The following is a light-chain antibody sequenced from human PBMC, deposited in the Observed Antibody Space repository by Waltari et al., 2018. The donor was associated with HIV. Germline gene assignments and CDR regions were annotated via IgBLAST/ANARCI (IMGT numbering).Light chain of an antibody. Sequence: QSVLTQPPSVSAAPGQKVTISCSGGSSNVGASYVSWYQQLPGAAPKLLIFDDDQRPSGIPDRVSGSKSGPSATLGITGLQTGDEADYYCATWDNRLTTVLFGGGTKLTVL. J-gene: IGLJ2*01. CDR1: SSNVGASY. V-gene: IGLV1-51*01. CDR2: DDD. CDR3: ATWDNRLTTVL.